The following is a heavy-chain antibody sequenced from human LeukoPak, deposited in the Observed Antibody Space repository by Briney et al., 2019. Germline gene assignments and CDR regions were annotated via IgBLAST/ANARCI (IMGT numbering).Heavy chain of an antibody. CDR1: GGTFSSYA. V-gene: IGHV1-69*05. J-gene: IGHJ2*01. D-gene: IGHD2-2*01. CDR3: ARSEGYCSSTSCYHVWYFDL. CDR2: IIPIFGTA. Sequence: SVKVSCKASGGTFSSYAISWVRQAPGQGLEWMGGIIPIFGTANYAQKFQGRVTIATDESTSTAYMELSSLRSEDTAVYYCARSEGYCSSTSCYHVWYFDLWGRGTLVTVSS.